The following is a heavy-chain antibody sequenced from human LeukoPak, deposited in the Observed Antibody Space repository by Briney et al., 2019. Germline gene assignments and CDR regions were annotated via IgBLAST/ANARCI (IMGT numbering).Heavy chain of an antibody. CDR1: GYTFTGYY. CDR3: ASPGCQGSGSYSILYYYYYGMDV. V-gene: IGHV1-2*02. CDR2: INPNSGGT. D-gene: IGHD3-10*01. J-gene: IGHJ6*02. Sequence: ASVKVSCKASGYTFTGYYMHWVRQAPGQGLEWMGWINPNSGGTNYAQKFQGRVTMTRDTSISTAYMELSRLRSDDTAVYYCASPGCQGSGSYSILYYYYYGMDVWGQGTTVTVSS.